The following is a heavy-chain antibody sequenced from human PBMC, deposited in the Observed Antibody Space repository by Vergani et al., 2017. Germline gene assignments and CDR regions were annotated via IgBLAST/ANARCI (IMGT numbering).Heavy chain of an antibody. CDR1: GGTFSNFA. Sequence: QVQLVQSGAEVKKPGSSVKVSCKASGGTFSNFAINWVRQAPGQGLEWMGGIIPMFGTTNYAQKLQGRVTITADESTSTAYMELSSLRSEDTAVYYCARSSMAPQGPLDIWGQGTKVTVSS. V-gene: IGHV1-69*01. D-gene: IGHD6-6*01. CDR3: ARSSMAPQGPLDI. CDR2: IIPMFGTT. J-gene: IGHJ3*02.